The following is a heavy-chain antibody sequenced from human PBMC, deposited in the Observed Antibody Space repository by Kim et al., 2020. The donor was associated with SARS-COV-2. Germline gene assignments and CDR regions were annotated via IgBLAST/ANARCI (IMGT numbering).Heavy chain of an antibody. CDR3: AKGTRGYSSSWWYFDY. D-gene: IGHD6-13*01. Sequence: VKGRFTISRDNAKNAMYLKMNSLRAEDTAGYYCAKGTRGYSSSWWYFDYWGQGTLVTVSS. V-gene: IGHV3-23*01. J-gene: IGHJ4*02.